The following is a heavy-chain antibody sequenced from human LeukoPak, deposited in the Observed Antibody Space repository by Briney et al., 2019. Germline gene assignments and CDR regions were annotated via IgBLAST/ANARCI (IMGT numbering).Heavy chain of an antibody. CDR1: GFTFSSYE. Sequence: QPGGSLRLSCAASGFTFSSYEMNWVRQAPGRGLEWVSYISSSGSTIYYADSVEGRFTISRDNAKNSLYLQMNSLRAEDTAIYYCARGGYYFDYWGQGTLVTVS. CDR2: ISSSGSTI. J-gene: IGHJ4*02. D-gene: IGHD3-16*01. CDR3: ARGGYYFDY. V-gene: IGHV3-48*03.